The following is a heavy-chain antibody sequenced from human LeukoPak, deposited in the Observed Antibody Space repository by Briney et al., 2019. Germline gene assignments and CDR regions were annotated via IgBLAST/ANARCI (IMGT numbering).Heavy chain of an antibody. CDR3: AKPQLVREQYPLDY. J-gene: IGHJ4*02. D-gene: IGHD6-13*01. Sequence: TGGSLRLSCAASGFTFSSFAMSWVRQAPGEGLEWVSAMSGSGGMTYSADSVKGRFTISRDNSKDTLYLQMNSLRVEDTAVYYCAKPQLVREQYPLDYWGQGTLVTVSS. V-gene: IGHV3-23*01. CDR2: MSGSGGMT. CDR1: GFTFSSFA.